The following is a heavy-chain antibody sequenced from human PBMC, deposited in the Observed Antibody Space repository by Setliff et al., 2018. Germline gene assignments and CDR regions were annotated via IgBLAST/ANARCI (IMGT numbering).Heavy chain of an antibody. CDR3: ASLGMTTMMDWYFDL. V-gene: IGHV4-38-2*01. J-gene: IGHJ2*01. CDR1: RYSITSDYY. CDR2: IYHSGST. D-gene: IGHD4-4*01. Sequence: SETLSLTCAVSRYSITSDYYWGWIRQPPGKGLEWIGEIYHSGSTNYNPSLKSRVTISIDTSKNQFSLKLSSVTAADTAAYYCASLGMTTMMDWYFDLWGRGTLVTVSS.